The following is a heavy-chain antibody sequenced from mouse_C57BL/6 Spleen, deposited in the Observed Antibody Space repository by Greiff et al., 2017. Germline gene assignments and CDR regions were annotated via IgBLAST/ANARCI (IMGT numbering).Heavy chain of an antibody. CDR2: INPNNGGT. CDR1: GYTFTDYY. Sequence: EVQLQQSGPELVKPGASVKISCKASGYTFTDYYMHWVKQSHGKSLEWIGDINPNNGGTSYNQKFKGKATLTVDKSSSTAYMELRRLTSEDSAVYYCARWGYRGFAYWGQGTLVTVSA. J-gene: IGHJ3*01. CDR3: ARWGYRGFAY. V-gene: IGHV1-26*01. D-gene: IGHD2-14*01.